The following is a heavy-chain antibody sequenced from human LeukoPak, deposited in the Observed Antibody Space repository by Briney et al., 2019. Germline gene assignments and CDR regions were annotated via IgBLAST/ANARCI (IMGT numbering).Heavy chain of an antibody. Sequence: GGSLRLSCAASGFTFSSCAMSWVRQAPGKGLEWVSTINNSGGTTYCADSVKGRFTIPRDNSKNTLYLQMNSLRAEDTAVYFCAKDRWGIGGSGGGDYWGQGTLVTVSS. D-gene: IGHD2-15*01. J-gene: IGHJ4*02. CDR3: AKDRWGIGGSGGGDY. CDR1: GFTFSSCA. CDR2: INNSGGTT. V-gene: IGHV3-23*01.